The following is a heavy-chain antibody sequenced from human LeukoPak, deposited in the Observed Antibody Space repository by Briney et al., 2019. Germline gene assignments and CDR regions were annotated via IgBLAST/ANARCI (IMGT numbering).Heavy chain of an antibody. D-gene: IGHD3-16*01. J-gene: IGHJ4*02. Sequence: SETLSLTCTVSGGSISSYYWGWIRQPPGKGLEWIGSIYYTGITYYNPSLKSRVTISVDTSKNQFSLKLNSVTAADTAVYYCARLGVVFDYWGQGTLVTVSS. V-gene: IGHV4-39*01. CDR3: ARLGVVFDY. CDR2: IYYTGIT. CDR1: GGSISSYY.